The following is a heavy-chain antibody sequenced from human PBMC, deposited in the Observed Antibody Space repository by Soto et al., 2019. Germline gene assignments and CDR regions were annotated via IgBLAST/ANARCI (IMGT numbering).Heavy chain of an antibody. D-gene: IGHD1-26*01. CDR1: GNTFTYRY. Sequence: QMQLVQSGAEVKKTGSSVTVSCKALGNTFTYRYLHWVRQAPGQALEWMGWITPFSGDVHYAQKLQEQVTITRERSIKSAYMQMSSLRSEDTAMYFCASGGAGSGPFTWELPDHWGQGTLVTVSS. CDR2: ITPFSGDV. J-gene: IGHJ4*02. CDR3: ASGGAGSGPFTWELPDH. V-gene: IGHV1-45*02.